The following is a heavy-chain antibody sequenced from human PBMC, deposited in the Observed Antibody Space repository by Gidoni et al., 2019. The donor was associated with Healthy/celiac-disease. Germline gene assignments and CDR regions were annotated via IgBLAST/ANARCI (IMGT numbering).Heavy chain of an antibody. V-gene: IGHV3-33*01. Sequence: QVQLVESGGGVVQPGRSLRLSCAASGFTFSSYGMHWARQAPGKGLEWVAVIWYDGSNKYYADSVKGRFTISRDNSKNTLYLQMNSLRAEDTAVYYCARDPQRKKMATMGAYWGQGTLVTVSS. CDR2: IWYDGSNK. CDR1: GFTFSSYG. CDR3: ARDPQRKKMATMGAY. J-gene: IGHJ4*02. D-gene: IGHD5-12*01.